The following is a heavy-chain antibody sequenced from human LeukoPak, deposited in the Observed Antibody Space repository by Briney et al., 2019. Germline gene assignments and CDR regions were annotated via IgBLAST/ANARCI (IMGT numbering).Heavy chain of an antibody. D-gene: IGHD6-13*01. Sequence: GGSLRLSCAASGFTFSSYSMNWVRQAPGKGLEWVAVISYDGSNKYYADSVKGRFTISRDNSKNTLYLQMNSLRAEDTAVYYCARRSLDSWYLPYYFDYWGQGTLVTVSS. J-gene: IGHJ4*02. CDR3: ARRSLDSWYLPYYFDY. CDR1: GFTFSSYS. CDR2: ISYDGSNK. V-gene: IGHV3-30*03.